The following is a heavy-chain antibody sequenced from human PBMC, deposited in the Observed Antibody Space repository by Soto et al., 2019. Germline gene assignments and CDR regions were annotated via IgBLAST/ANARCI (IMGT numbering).Heavy chain of an antibody. V-gene: IGHV1-69*01. CDR1: GGTFSSYA. D-gene: IGHD1-26*01. J-gene: IGHJ3*02. CDR3: ARERADSGSYYKVQRAFDI. CDR2: IIPIFGTA. Sequence: QVQLVQSGAEVKKPGSSVKVSCKASGGTFSSYAISWVRQAPGQGLEWMGGIIPIFGTANYAQKFQGRVTITADESTSTAYMELSSLRSEDTAVYYCARERADSGSYYKVQRAFDIWGQGPMVTVSS.